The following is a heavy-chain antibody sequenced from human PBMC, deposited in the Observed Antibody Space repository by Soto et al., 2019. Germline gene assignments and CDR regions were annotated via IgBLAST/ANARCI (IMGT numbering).Heavy chain of an antibody. CDR2: ISYDGSNK. CDR3: ARNSGKGAFDI. CDR1: GFTFSSYA. Sequence: QVQLVESGGAVVQPGRSLRLSCAASGFTFSSYAMHWVRQAPGKGLEWVAVISYDGSNKYYADSVKGRFTISRDNSKNTLYLQMNSLRAEDTAVYYCARNSGKGAFDIWGQGTMVTVSS. J-gene: IGHJ3*02. V-gene: IGHV3-30-3*01. D-gene: IGHD1-26*01.